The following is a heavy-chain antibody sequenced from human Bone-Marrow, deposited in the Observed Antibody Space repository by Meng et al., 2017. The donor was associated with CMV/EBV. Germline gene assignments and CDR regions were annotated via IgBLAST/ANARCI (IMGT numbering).Heavy chain of an antibody. J-gene: IGHJ4*02. Sequence: GESLKISCAASGFTFSSYAMSWVRQAPGKGLEWVANIKQDGSEKYYVESVKGRFTISRDNAENSLYLQMNSLRAEDTAVYYCARSSSHPRRPVYFDYWGQGTLVTVSS. D-gene: IGHD2-15*01. CDR3: ARSSSHPRRPVYFDY. CDR1: GFTFSSYA. CDR2: IKQDGSEK. V-gene: IGHV3-7*01.